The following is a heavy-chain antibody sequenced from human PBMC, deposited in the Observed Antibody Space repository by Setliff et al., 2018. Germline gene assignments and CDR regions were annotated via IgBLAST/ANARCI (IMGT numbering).Heavy chain of an antibody. V-gene: IGHV1-69*13. Sequence: SVKVSCKASGGTLSNYAISWVRQAPGQGLEWMGGIIPMFGPANYAQKFQGRVTITADESTTTAYLELSSLRSEDTAVYYCATPCYDSSGRPSQVDYWGQGTLVTVS. D-gene: IGHD3-22*01. CDR1: GGTLSNYA. J-gene: IGHJ4*02. CDR3: ATPCYDSSGRPSQVDY. CDR2: IIPMFGPA.